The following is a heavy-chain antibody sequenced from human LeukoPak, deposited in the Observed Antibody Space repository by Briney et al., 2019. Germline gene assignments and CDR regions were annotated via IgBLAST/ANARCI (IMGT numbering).Heavy chain of an antibody. CDR1: GFTFSGYW. Sequence: GGSLRLSCAASGFTFSGYWMHWVRQAPGKGLEWVANIEQDGSEKNYVDSVKGRFTISRDNAKKSLYLQMNSLTAEDTAMYYCATQSGGVVFWGQGTLVTVSS. V-gene: IGHV3-7*01. J-gene: IGHJ4*02. D-gene: IGHD2-15*01. CDR3: ATQSGGVVF. CDR2: IEQDGSEK.